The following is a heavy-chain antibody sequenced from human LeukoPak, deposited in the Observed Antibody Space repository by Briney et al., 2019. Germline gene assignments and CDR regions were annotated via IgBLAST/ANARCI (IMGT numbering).Heavy chain of an antibody. CDR3: ARDSPGYGGYSY. CDR1: GFTFSSYT. D-gene: IGHD5-12*01. J-gene: IGHJ4*02. V-gene: IGHV3-21*01. CDR2: ISSSKNYI. Sequence: GGSLRLSCAASGFTFSSYTMSWVRQAPGKGLEWVSSISSSKNYIYYADSVKGRFTISRDNANNSLYLEMNSLRAEDTAVYYCARDSPGYGGYSYWGQGTLVTVSS.